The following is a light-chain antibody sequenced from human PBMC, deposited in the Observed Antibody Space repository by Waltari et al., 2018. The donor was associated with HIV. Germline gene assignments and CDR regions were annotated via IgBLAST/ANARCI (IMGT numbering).Light chain of an antibody. V-gene: IGLV1-47*01. J-gene: IGLJ3*02. Sequence: QSVVTQPPSASGTPGQRVTISCSGSSSNIGSNYVYWYQQLPGTAPKLLIHRSNQRPSGVPDLFSASKSGTSASLAISGLRSEDEADYYCLSWDDSLRVWVFGGGTKVTVL. CDR2: RSN. CDR1: SSNIGSNY. CDR3: LSWDDSLRVWV.